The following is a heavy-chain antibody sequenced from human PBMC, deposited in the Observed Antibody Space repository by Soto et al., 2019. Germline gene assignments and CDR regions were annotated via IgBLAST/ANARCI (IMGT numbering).Heavy chain of an antibody. D-gene: IGHD6-6*01. J-gene: IGHJ4*02. V-gene: IGHV3-9*01. CDR2: ISWNSGSI. Sequence: EVQLVESGGGLVQPGRSLRLSCAASGFPFDDYAMHWVRQAPGKGLEWVSGISWNSGSIGYADSVKGRFTISRDNAKNSLYLQMNSLRAEDTALYYCAKDMVPYSSSSFDYWGQGTLVTVSS. CDR3: AKDMVPYSSSSFDY. CDR1: GFPFDDYA.